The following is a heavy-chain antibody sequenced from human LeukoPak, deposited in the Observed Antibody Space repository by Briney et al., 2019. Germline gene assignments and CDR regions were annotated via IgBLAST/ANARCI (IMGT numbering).Heavy chain of an antibody. D-gene: IGHD2-15*01. CDR2: ILYSGSA. V-gene: IGHV4-39*01. J-gene: IGHJ6*02. CDR1: GGSISDGSYY. Sequence: SETLSLTCAVSGGSISDGSYYWGWIRQPPGEGLEWIASILYSGSAYYNPSLKSRLTISVDTSKNQFSLTLSSVTAADTAVYYCAKQTYCSGGICYWDRLHYGMDVWGQGTTVTVSS. CDR3: AKQTYCSGGICYWDRLHYGMDV.